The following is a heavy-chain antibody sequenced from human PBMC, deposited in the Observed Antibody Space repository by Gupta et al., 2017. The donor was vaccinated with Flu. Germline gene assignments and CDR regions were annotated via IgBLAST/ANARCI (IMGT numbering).Heavy chain of an antibody. CDR1: GFTFSSYA. Sequence: EVQLLESGGGLVQPGGSLRLSCAASGFTFSSYALSWVRQAPGKGLEWVSSFRGSDGSTYYADSVKGRFTISRDNSKNTLYLQMNSLRAEDTAVYYCAKDIAAAAPSAEYFQHWGQGTLVTVSS. J-gene: IGHJ1*01. D-gene: IGHD6-13*01. CDR3: AKDIAAAAPSAEYFQH. V-gene: IGHV3-23*01. CDR2: FRGSDGST.